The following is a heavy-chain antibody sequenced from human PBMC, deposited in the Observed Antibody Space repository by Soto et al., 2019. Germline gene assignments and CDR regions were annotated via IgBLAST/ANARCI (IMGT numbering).Heavy chain of an antibody. Sequence: QVQLVQSGAEVKKPGSSVKVSCKASGGTFSSYAISWVRQAPGQGLEWMGGIIPIFGTANYAQKFQGRVTIPADKSTSTAYMDLSSLRSADTAVYSCAARTTVTPYYFDYWGQGTLVTVSS. CDR1: GGTFSSYA. CDR2: IIPIFGTA. J-gene: IGHJ4*02. V-gene: IGHV1-69*06. CDR3: AARTTVTPYYFDY. D-gene: IGHD4-17*01.